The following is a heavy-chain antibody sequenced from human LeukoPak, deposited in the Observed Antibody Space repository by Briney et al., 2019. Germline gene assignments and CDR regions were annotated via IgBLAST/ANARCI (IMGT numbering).Heavy chain of an antibody. CDR1: GYTFTSYA. CDR3: ARDKKVRGVIIKRGSENWFDP. V-gene: IGHV1-3*01. Sequence: GASVKVSCKASGYTFTSYAMHWVRQAPGQRLEWMGWINAGNGNTKYSQKFQGRVTMTRDTSTSTVYMELSSLRSEDTAVYYCARDKKVRGVIIKRGSENWFDPWGQGTLVTVSS. D-gene: IGHD3-10*01. CDR2: INAGNGNT. J-gene: IGHJ5*02.